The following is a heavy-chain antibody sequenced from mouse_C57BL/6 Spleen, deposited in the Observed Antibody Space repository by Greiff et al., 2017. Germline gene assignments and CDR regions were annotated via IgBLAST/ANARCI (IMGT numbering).Heavy chain of an antibody. J-gene: IGHJ3*01. Sequence: VQLQQSGPELVKPGASVKISCKASGYAFSSSWMNWVKQRPGKGLEWIGRIYPGDGDTNYTGKFKGKATLTADKSSSTAYMQLSSLTSEDSAVYFCARPLSYSNYVAWFAYWGQGTLVTVSA. CDR3: ARPLSYSNYVAWFAY. CDR2: IYPGDGDT. V-gene: IGHV1-82*01. CDR1: GYAFSSSW. D-gene: IGHD2-5*01.